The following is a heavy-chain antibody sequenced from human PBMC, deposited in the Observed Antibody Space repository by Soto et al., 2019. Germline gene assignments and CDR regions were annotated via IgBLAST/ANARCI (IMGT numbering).Heavy chain of an antibody. D-gene: IGHD3-10*01. CDR3: ARERGRHYFDY. Sequence: GGSLRLSCAASGFTFITYAMHWVRQAPGKGLEGVAVISNDGSSKYYEDSVEGRFTISRDNAKNTLYLQMNSLRAEDTAVYFCARERGRHYFDYWGQGTLVTVSS. V-gene: IGHV3-30*03. CDR1: GFTFITYA. CDR2: ISNDGSSK. J-gene: IGHJ4*02.